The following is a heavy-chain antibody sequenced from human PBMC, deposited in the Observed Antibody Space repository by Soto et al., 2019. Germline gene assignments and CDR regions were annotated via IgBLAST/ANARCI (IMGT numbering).Heavy chain of an antibody. CDR1: GFTFSSYA. V-gene: IGHV3-23*01. CDR2: ISGRGGST. J-gene: IGHJ6*02. CDR3: AREDTPTYYDFWSGLYGMDV. Sequence: GGSLRLSCAASGFTFSSYAMSWVRQAPGMGLEWVSGISGRGGSTDYGDSVKGRFTISIDNSKNTLYLKMNSLRAEETAVYYCAREDTPTYYDFWSGLYGMDVWGQGTTVTVSS. D-gene: IGHD3-3*01.